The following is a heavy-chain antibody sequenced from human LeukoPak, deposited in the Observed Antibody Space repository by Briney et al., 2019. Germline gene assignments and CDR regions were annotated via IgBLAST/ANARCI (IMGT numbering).Heavy chain of an antibody. Sequence: SETLSLTCTVSGGSISSGGYYWSWIRQHPGKGLEWIGYIYYSGSTYYNPSLKSRVTISVDTSKNQFSLKLSSVTAADTAVYYCARLAGTPYYYYMDVWGKGTTVTVSS. D-gene: IGHD6-13*01. CDR2: IYYSGST. V-gene: IGHV4-31*03. CDR1: GGSISSGGYY. CDR3: ARLAGTPYYYYMDV. J-gene: IGHJ6*03.